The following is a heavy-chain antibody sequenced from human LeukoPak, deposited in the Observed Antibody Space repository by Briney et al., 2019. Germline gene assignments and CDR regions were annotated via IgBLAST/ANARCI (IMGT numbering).Heavy chain of an antibody. D-gene: IGHD2-15*01. CDR3: AKDEGYCSGGSCYLGAFDI. V-gene: IGHV3-7*01. J-gene: IGHJ3*02. Sequence: GGSLRLSCAASGFTFSTYWMNWFRQTPGKGLEWVAKIKADGGEKDHVASVKGRFTISRDNAKNSLYLQMNSLRVEDTAVYYCAKDEGYCSGGSCYLGAFDIWGQGTMVTVSS. CDR1: GFTFSTYW. CDR2: IKADGGEK.